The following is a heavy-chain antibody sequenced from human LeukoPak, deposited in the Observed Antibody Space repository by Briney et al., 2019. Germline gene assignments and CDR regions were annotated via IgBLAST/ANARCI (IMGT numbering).Heavy chain of an antibody. V-gene: IGHV5-51*01. CDR3: ARLLEAPYYINF. Sequence: GESLKISCKGLGYRFTDYWIGWVRQMPGQGLEWLGIIYPRDSDTRYSPSFQGQVSISVDTSIDTAYLQWSSVKASDTAMYYCARLLEAPYYINFWGQGTLVTVSS. D-gene: IGHD1-1*01. CDR2: IYPRDSDT. J-gene: IGHJ4*02. CDR1: GYRFTDYW.